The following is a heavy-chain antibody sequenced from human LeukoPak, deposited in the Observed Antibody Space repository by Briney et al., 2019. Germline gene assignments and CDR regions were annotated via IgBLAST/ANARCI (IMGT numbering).Heavy chain of an antibody. CDR1: GGSISSYH. V-gene: IGHV4-4*07. CDR3: ARDRGLDGSDQLDS. Sequence: SETLSLTCTISGGSISSYHWIWIRQPAGKGLEWIGRINSNGDTVYNPSLKSRATMSLDMTNNQFSLKLSSVTAADTAVYYCARDRGLDGSDQLDSWGPGTLVTVSS. D-gene: IGHD3-10*01. J-gene: IGHJ5*01. CDR2: INSNGDT.